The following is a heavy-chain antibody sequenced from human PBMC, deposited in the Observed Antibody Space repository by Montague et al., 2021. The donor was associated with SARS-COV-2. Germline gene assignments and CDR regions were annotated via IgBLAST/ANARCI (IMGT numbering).Heavy chain of an antibody. D-gene: IGHD4-11*01. CDR1: GVSVTDYY. CDR3: ARHYSAPLPAVF. V-gene: IGHV4-59*08. J-gene: IGHJ4*02. CDR2: ISDSGST. Sequence: SETLSLTCTVSGVSVTDYYWSWIRQPPGKGLEWIGYISDSGSTNYNPSLTSRVTMSVDTSKNQFSLKVNSVTAAYTAVYYCARHYSAPLPAVFWGQGTLVTVSS.